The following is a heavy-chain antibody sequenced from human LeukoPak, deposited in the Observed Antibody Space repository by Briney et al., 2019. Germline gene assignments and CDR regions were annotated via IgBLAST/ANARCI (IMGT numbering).Heavy chain of an antibody. CDR1: GYSISSGYY. V-gene: IGHV4-38-2*02. J-gene: IGHJ5*02. Sequence: SETLSLTCTVSGYSISSGYYWGWIRQPPGKGLEWIGSIYHSGSTYYNPSLKSRVTISVDTSKNQFSLKLSSVTAADTAVYYCARGRVFDPWGQGTLVTASS. CDR3: ARGRVFDP. CDR2: IYHSGST.